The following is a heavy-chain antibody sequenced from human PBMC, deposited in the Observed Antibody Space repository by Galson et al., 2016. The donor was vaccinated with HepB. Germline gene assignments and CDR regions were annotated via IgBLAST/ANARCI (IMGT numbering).Heavy chain of an antibody. Sequence: SVKVSCKASGGTLISYAISWVRQAPGQGLEWMGGIIPIFGTANNAQNFQGRVAITADESTTTAYMELISLRSEDTAVYYCVGQGYCGGDCYWGGMDLWGQGTTVIVSS. J-gene: IGHJ6*02. CDR3: VGQGYCGGDCYWGGMDL. CDR2: IIPIFGTA. D-gene: IGHD2-21*01. CDR1: GGTLISYA. V-gene: IGHV1-69*13.